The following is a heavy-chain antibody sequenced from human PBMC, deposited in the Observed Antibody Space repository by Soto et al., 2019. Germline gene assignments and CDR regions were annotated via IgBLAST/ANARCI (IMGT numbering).Heavy chain of an antibody. CDR1: GGNLRSYT. Sequence: ASVKVSCKTFGGNLRSYTLTWVRQAPGQGLEWMGRITPIVGITNYAQKFQGRVTITADKSTSTVYMELSSLRSEDTAVYYCARGSAQLDYCG. D-gene: IGHD2-15*01. CDR2: ITPIVGIT. V-gene: IGHV1-69*02. J-gene: IGHJ4*01. CDR3: ARGSAQLDY.